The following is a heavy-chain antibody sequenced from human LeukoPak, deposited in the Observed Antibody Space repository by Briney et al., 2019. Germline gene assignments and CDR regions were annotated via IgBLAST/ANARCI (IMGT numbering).Heavy chain of an antibody. J-gene: IGHJ5*02. CDR3: ARVRGYSGYVLGYWLDP. Sequence: PGGSLRLSCAASGFTFSSYDMNWVRQAPGKGLEWVSSISSGSYTIYYADSVKGRFTISRDNAKNSLFLQMNSLRAEDTAVYYCARVRGYSGYVLGYWLDPWGQGTLVTVSS. V-gene: IGHV3-48*03. CDR2: ISSGSYTI. CDR1: GFTFSSYD. D-gene: IGHD5-12*01.